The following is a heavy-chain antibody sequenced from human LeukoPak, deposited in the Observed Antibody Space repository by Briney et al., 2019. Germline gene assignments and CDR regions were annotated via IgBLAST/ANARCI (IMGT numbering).Heavy chain of an antibody. CDR2: ISYDGSNK. Sequence: PGGSLRLSCAASGFNFSSYAMHWVRQAPGKGLEWVAVISYDGSNKYYADSVKGRFTISRDNSKNTLYLQMNSLRAEDTAVYYCARGGYYDSSGYYYYWGQGTLVTVSS. CDR3: ARGGYYDSSGYYYY. CDR1: GFNFSSYA. V-gene: IGHV3-30-3*01. J-gene: IGHJ4*02. D-gene: IGHD3-22*01.